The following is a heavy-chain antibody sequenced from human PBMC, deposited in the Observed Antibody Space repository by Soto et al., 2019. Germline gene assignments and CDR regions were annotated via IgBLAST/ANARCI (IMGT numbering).Heavy chain of an antibody. CDR2: ISSSSSYI. V-gene: IGHV3-21*01. CDR1: GFTFSSYS. CDR3: ARELRYSASYSDY. D-gene: IGHD1-26*01. Sequence: GGSLRLSCAASGFTFSSYSMNWVRQAPGKGLEWVSSISSSSSYIYYADSVKGRFTISRDNAKNSLYLQMNSLRAEDTAVYYCARELRYSASYSDYWGQGTLGTVSS. J-gene: IGHJ4*02.